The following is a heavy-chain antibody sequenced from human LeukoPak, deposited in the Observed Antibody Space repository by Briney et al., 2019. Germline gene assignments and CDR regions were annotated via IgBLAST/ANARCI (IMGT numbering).Heavy chain of an antibody. CDR3: ARSSGYMSY. CDR1: HYSISSNYY. Sequence: SETLSLTCTVSHYSISSNYYWGWIRQPPGKGLEWIGSIYHSGSTYYNPSLKSRVTISVDTSKNQFSLKLTSVTAADTAVYYCARSSGYMSYWGQGALVTVSS. J-gene: IGHJ4*02. V-gene: IGHV4-38-2*02. D-gene: IGHD3-22*01. CDR2: IYHSGST.